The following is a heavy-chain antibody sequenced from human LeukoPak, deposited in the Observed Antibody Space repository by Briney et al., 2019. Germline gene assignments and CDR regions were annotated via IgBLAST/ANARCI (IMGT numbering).Heavy chain of an antibody. J-gene: IGHJ6*02. Sequence: PGGSLRLSCEASGFIFSSYWMSWVRQAPGKGLEWVANIKQDGSEKYYVDSVKGRFTISRDNAKNSLYLQMNSLRAEDTAVYYCARDGPYTGIVGDPYYYYGMDVWGQGTTVTVSS. CDR2: IKQDGSEK. CDR3: ARDGPYTGIVGDPYYYYGMDV. CDR1: GFIFSSYW. D-gene: IGHD1-26*01. V-gene: IGHV3-7*03.